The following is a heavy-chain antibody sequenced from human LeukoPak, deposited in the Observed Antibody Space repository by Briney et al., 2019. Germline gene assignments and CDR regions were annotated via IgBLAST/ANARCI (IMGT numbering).Heavy chain of an antibody. D-gene: IGHD2-2*01. CDR2: ISAYNGNT. J-gene: IGHJ6*02. CDR3: ARDMGDIVVVPAAMSPLYYYYYGMDV. Sequence: GASVKVSCKASGYTFTSYGISWVRQAPGQGLEWMGWISAYNGNTNYAQKLQGRVTMTTDTSTSTAYMELRSLRSDDTAVYYCARDMGDIVVVPAAMSPLYYYYYGMDVWGQGTTVTVSS. CDR1: GYTFTSYG. V-gene: IGHV1-18*01.